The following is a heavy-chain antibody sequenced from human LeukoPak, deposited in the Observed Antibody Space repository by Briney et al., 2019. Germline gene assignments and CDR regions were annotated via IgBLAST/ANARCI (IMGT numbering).Heavy chain of an antibody. CDR2: IYYSGST. V-gene: IGHV4-39*07. CDR3: ARAERRSGWTEPPTDYFDY. D-gene: IGHD6-19*01. J-gene: IGHJ4*02. Sequence: SETLSLTCTVSGGSISSSSYYWGWIRQPPGKGLEWIGSIYYSGSTYYNPSLKSRVTISVDTSKNQFSLKLNSVTAADTAVYYCARAERRSGWTEPPTDYFDYWGQGIPVTVSS. CDR1: GGSISSSSYY.